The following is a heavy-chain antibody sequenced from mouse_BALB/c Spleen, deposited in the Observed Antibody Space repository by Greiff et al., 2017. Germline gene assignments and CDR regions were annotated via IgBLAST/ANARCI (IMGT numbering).Heavy chain of an antibody. CDR1: GYSITSDYA. D-gene: IGHD2-3*01. V-gene: IGHV3-2*02. Sequence: EVKLVESGPGLVKPSQSLSLTCTVTGYSITSDYAWNWIRQFPGNKLEWMGYISYSGSTSYNPSLKSRISITRDTSKNQFFLQLNSVTTEDTATYYCARRWFYYFDYWGQGTTLTVSS. J-gene: IGHJ2*01. CDR3: ARRWFYYFDY. CDR2: ISYSGST.